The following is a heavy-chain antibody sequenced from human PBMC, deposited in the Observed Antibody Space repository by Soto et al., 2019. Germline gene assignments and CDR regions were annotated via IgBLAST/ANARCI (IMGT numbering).Heavy chain of an antibody. Sequence: ASVKVSCKASGYTFTGYYMHWVRQAPGQGLEWMGWINPNSGGTNYAQKFQGRVTMTRDTSTSTAYMELSRLRSDDTAVYYCARAEPLVGATNYYYYYGMDVWGQVTTVTVSS. CDR2: INPNSGGT. V-gene: IGHV1-2*02. CDR1: GYTFTGYY. CDR3: ARAEPLVGATNYYYYYGMDV. J-gene: IGHJ6*02. D-gene: IGHD1-26*01.